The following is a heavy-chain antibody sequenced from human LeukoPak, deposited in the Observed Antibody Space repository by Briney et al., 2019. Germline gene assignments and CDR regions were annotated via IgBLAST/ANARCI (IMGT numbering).Heavy chain of an antibody. Sequence: SETLSLTCTVSGGSISSYYWSWIRQPAGKGLEWIGRIYTSGSTNYNPSLKSRVTMSVDTSKNQFSLKLSSVTAADTAVYYCASVGAAAGSAYYFDYWGQGTLVTVSS. CDR2: IYTSGST. D-gene: IGHD6-13*01. CDR3: ASVGAAAGSAYYFDY. V-gene: IGHV4-4*07. CDR1: GGSISSYY. J-gene: IGHJ4*02.